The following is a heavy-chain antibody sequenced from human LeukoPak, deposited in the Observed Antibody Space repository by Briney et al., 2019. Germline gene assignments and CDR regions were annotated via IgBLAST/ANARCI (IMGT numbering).Heavy chain of an antibody. Sequence: PSETLSLTCTVSGGSISSYYWSWVRQAPGKGLEWVSSISGSSTHSTYYADSVQGRFTISRDNSKNTLYLQMNSLRAEDTALYYCAKGYLYFDYWGQGTLVTVSS. CDR1: GGSISSYY. D-gene: IGHD1-1*01. CDR3: AKGYLYFDY. V-gene: IGHV3-23*01. CDR2: ISGSSTHST. J-gene: IGHJ4*02.